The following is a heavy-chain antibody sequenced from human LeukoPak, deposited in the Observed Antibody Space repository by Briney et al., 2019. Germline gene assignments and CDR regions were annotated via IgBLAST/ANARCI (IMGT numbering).Heavy chain of an antibody. CDR1: GGSISSYY. Sequence: PSETLSLTCTVSGGSISSYYWSWIRQPPGKGLEWIGYIYYSGSTNYNPSLKSRVTISVDTSKNQFSLKLSSVTAADTAVYYCARGEYYYDSSGYYNWFDPWGQGTLVTVSS. J-gene: IGHJ5*02. D-gene: IGHD3-22*01. V-gene: IGHV4-59*01. CDR3: ARGEYYYDSSGYYNWFDP. CDR2: IYYSGST.